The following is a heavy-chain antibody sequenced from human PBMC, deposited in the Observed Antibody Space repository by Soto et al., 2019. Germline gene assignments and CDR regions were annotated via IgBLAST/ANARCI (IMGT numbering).Heavy chain of an antibody. D-gene: IGHD3-10*01. CDR2: INPNSGNI. CDR3: ARGRASGSYYLLDY. CDR1: GNTFTSYD. V-gene: IGHV1-8*01. Sequence: ASVKVSCKASGNTFTSYDINWVRQATGHGLEWMGWINPNSGNIGYAQKFQGRVTMTRDTAIRTTYMEVSRLRSDDTAVYYCARGRASGSYYLLDYWGQGTLVTVSS. J-gene: IGHJ4*02.